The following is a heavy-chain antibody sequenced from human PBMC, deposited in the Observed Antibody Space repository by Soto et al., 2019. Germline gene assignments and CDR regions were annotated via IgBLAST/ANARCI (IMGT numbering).Heavy chain of an antibody. V-gene: IGHV3-74*01. CDR2: INSDGSVS. CDR3: LRGECVVGTCCSLAGSFYYYRDV. J-gene: IGHJ6*03. CDR1: GFTFGNYW. D-gene: IGHD2-15*01. Sequence: EVQLVESGGGLVQPGGSLRLSCAASGFTFGNYWMYWVRQAPGKGLVWVSRINSDGSVSSYADSVKGLLTISRDNVQNGLVVANDSPRVEDPSVDCSLRGECVVGTCCSLAGSFYYYRDVWGKGTTVTVFS.